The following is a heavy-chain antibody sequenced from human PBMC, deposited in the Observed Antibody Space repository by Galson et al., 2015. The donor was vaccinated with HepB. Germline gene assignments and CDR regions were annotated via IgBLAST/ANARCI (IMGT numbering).Heavy chain of an antibody. CDR2: ISGSGTSI. V-gene: IGHV3-11*01. Sequence: SLRLSCAASGFTFSDYYMPWIRQAPGKGLEWVSYISGSGTSIYYADSVKGRFTISRDNAKNSLFLQMNSLRAEDTAVYYCARERAGEVFYFDDWGQRALVTVSS. D-gene: IGHD1-26*01. CDR1: GFTFSDYY. J-gene: IGHJ4*02. CDR3: ARERAGEVFYFDD.